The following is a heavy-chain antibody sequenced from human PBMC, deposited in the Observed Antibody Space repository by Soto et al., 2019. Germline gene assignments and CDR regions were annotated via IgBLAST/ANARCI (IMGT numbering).Heavy chain of an antibody. J-gene: IGHJ6*02. CDR1: GGSISSGDYY. CDR3: AREPYYYDSSGYVYYYGMDV. D-gene: IGHD3-22*01. CDR2: IYYSGST. Sequence: SETLSLTCTVSGGSISSGDYYWSWIRQPPGKGLEWIGYIYYSGSTYYNPSLKSRVTISVDTSKNQFSLKLSSVTAADTAVYYCAREPYYYDSSGYVYYYGMDVWGQGTTVTVSS. V-gene: IGHV4-30-4*01.